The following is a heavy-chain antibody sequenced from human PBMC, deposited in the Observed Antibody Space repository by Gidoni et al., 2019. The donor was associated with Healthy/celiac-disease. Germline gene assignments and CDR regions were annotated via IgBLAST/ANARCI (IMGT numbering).Heavy chain of an antibody. V-gene: IGHV3-7*03. CDR3: ARDGYYDSSGYGHDAFDI. Sequence: EVQLVESGGGVVQPGGSLSVAGAASGFTFSSDWMSLVRQAQGKGLEWVANIQQDGRETYYVDSVKGLFTISRDNAKNSLYLHMNSLRAEDTAVYYCARDGYYDSSGYGHDAFDIWGQGTMVTVSS. J-gene: IGHJ3*02. D-gene: IGHD3-22*01. CDR2: IQQDGRET. CDR1: GFTFSSDW.